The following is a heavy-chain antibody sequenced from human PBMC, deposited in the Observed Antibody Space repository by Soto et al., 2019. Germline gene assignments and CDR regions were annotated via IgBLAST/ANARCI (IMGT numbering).Heavy chain of an antibody. D-gene: IGHD2-2*01. J-gene: IGHJ6*02. CDR3: ARGGPLGYCSSTSCYGLYYGMDV. Sequence: QVQLVQSGAEVKKPGSSVKVSCKASGGTFSSYTISWVRQAPGQGLEWMGRIIPILGIANYAQKFQGRVTITADKSTSKAYMELRSLRSEDTAVYYCARGGPLGYCSSTSCYGLYYGMDVWGQGTTVTVSS. CDR2: IIPILGIA. CDR1: GGTFSSYT. V-gene: IGHV1-69*02.